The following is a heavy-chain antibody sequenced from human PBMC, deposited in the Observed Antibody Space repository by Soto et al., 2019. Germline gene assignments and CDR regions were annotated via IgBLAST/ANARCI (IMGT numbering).Heavy chain of an antibody. CDR1: GGSISSGGSY. Sequence: PXETLSLTCTVSGGSISSGGSYWGWIREPPGKGLEWIGYIYYSGNTILNPSLRSRVTLSVDTSKNQFSLNLSSVTAADTAVYYCVRYCSTTKCPFDYWGQGTLVTVSS. D-gene: IGHD2-2*01. CDR2: IYYSGNT. V-gene: IGHV4-30-4*01. CDR3: VRYCSTTKCPFDY. J-gene: IGHJ4*02.